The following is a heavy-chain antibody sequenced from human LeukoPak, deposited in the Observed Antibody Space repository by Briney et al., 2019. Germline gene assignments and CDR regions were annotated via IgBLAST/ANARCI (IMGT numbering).Heavy chain of an antibody. V-gene: IGHV3-23*01. D-gene: IGHD4-17*01. CDR1: GFTFSSYA. J-gene: IGHJ4*02. CDR3: ARTAMGDYVRFPNDY. CDR2: ISAGGGGT. Sequence: GGSLRLSCAASGFTFSSYAMSWGRQAPGKGLEWVSVISAGGGGTYYAVSVKGRFNISRDNSKNLLDLQMNSLRGEDTALYYCARTAMGDYVRFPNDYWGQGTLVTVSS.